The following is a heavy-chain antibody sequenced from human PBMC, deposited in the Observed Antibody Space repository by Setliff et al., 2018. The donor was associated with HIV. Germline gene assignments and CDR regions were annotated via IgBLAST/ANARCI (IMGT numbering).Heavy chain of an antibody. Sequence: VKVSCKASGYTFTKFDINWVRQATGQGLEWIGWMNPNSGNTGFAQKFQGRVTMTRNTSISTAYMELRSLRSEDTAVYFCARTWGAGVTGYWFEPWGQGTRVTVSS. CDR2: MNPNSGNT. D-gene: IGHD3-9*01. CDR1: GYTFTKFD. V-gene: IGHV1-8*01. J-gene: IGHJ5*02. CDR3: ARTWGAGVTGYWFEP.